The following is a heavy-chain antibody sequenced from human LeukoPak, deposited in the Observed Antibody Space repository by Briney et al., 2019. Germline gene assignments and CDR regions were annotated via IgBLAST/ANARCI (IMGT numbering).Heavy chain of an antibody. CDR3: ARVQGSAAGTTNFDY. D-gene: IGHD6-13*01. CDR2: ISNSGSTI. Sequence: PGGSLRLSCAASGFTFSSHEMNWVRQAPGKGLEWVSYISNSGSTIYYADSVKGRFTISRDNAKNSLYLQMNSLRAEDTAVYYCARVQGSAAGTTNFDYWGQGTLVTVSS. CDR1: GFTFSSHE. J-gene: IGHJ4*02. V-gene: IGHV3-48*03.